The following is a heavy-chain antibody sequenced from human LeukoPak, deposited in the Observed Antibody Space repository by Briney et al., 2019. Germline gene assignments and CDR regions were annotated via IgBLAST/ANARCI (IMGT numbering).Heavy chain of an antibody. CDR1: GYSFTNYG. V-gene: IGHV1-18*01. J-gene: IGHJ4*02. CDR3: ARDVYSGNYYWSY. D-gene: IGHD1-26*01. Sequence: ASAKVSCKASGYSFTNYGISWVRQAPGQGLEWMGWISAYSGNTNYAQKLQGRVTMTTDTSTSTAYMELRSLRSDDTAVYYCARDVYSGNYYWSYWGQGTLVTVSS. CDR2: ISAYSGNT.